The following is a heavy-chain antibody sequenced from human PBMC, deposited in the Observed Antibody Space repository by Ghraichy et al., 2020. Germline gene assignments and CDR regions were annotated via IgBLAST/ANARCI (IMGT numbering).Heavy chain of an antibody. J-gene: IGHJ3*02. CDR2: INPNSGGT. CDR1: GYTFTGYY. D-gene: IGHD3-10*01. V-gene: IGHV1-2*06. CDR3: ARGLWEGYITMVQGPRNAFDI. Sequence: ASVKVSCKASGYTFTGYYMHWVRQAPGQGLEWMGRINPNSGGTNYAQKFQGRVTMTRDTSISTAYMELSRLRSDDTAVYYCARGLWEGYITMVQGPRNAFDIWGQGTMVTVSS.